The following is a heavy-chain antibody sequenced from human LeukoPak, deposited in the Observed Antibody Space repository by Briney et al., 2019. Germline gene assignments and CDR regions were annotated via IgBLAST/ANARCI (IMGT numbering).Heavy chain of an antibody. CDR2: ISYDGSNK. J-gene: IGHJ6*02. Sequence: GGSLGLSCAASGFTFSSYAMHWVRQAPGKGLEWVAVISYDGSNKYYADSVKGRFTISRDNSKNTLYLQMNSLRAEDTAVYYCARVHSYGSSPGRGMDVWGQGTTVTVSS. CDR1: GFTFSSYA. CDR3: ARVHSYGSSPGRGMDV. D-gene: IGHD5-18*01. V-gene: IGHV3-30-3*01.